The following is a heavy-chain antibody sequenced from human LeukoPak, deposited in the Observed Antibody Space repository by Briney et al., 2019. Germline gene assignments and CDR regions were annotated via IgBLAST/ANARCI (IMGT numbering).Heavy chain of an antibody. CDR3: VRSRSGTYGWFDP. J-gene: IGHJ5*02. CDR2: IYYSGTT. V-gene: IGHV4-59*01. D-gene: IGHD1-26*01. CDR1: GGSMTNYY. Sequence: SETLSLTCTVSGGSMTNYYWSWLRQPPGKGLEWIGYIYYSGTTNYNPSLKSRVTISVDTSENQFSLKVNSVTAAETTVYYCVRSRSGTYGWFDPWGQGTLVTVSS.